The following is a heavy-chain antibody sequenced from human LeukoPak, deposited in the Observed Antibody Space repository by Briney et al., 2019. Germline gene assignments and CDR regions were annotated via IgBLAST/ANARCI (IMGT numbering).Heavy chain of an antibody. CDR1: GGSISSSSYY. V-gene: IGHV4-39*07. J-gene: IGHJ4*02. Sequence: SETLSLTCTVSGGSISSSSYYWGWIRQPPGTGLEWIGSIYYSGSTYYNPSLKSRVTISVDTSRNQFSLKLSSVTAADTAVYYCASSSSWPEYYFDYWGQGTLVTVSS. CDR2: IYYSGST. CDR3: ASSSSWPEYYFDY. D-gene: IGHD6-13*01.